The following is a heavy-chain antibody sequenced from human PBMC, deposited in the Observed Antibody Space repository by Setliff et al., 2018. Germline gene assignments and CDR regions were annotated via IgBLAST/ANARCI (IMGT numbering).Heavy chain of an antibody. J-gene: IGHJ3*02. CDR2: ISSSSSYI. CDR3: ARATAPIVVKDAFDI. CDR1: GFTFSSYS. V-gene: IGHV3-21*01. D-gene: IGHD3-22*01. Sequence: GESLKISCAASGFTFSSYSMNWVRQAPGKGLEWVSSISSSSSYIYHADSVKGRFTISRDNAKNSLYLQMNSLRAEDTAVYYCARATAPIVVKDAFDIWGQGTMVTVSS.